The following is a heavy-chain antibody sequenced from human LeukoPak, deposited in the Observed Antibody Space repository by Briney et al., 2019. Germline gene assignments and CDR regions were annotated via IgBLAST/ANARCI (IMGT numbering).Heavy chain of an antibody. CDR1: GYSVSSGYY. CDR2: IYHSGST. D-gene: IGHD6-6*01. Sequence: PSETLSLTCTVSGYSVSSGYYWGWIRQPPGKGLEWIGSIYHSGSTYYNPSLKSRVTISVDTSKNQFSLKLSSVTAADTAVYYCAKVRQQLVFWVDYDAFDIWGQGTMVTVSS. J-gene: IGHJ3*02. CDR3: AKVRQQLVFWVDYDAFDI. V-gene: IGHV4-38-2*02.